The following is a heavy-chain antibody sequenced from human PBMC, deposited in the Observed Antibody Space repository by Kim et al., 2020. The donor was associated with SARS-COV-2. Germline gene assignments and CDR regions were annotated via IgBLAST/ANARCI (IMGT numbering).Heavy chain of an antibody. CDR2: IYYSGST. CDR3: AATAMVNGYYYGMDV. Sequence: SETLSLTCTVSGGSISSSSYYWGWIRQPPGKGLEWIGSIYYSGSTYYNPSLKSRVTISVDTSKNQFSLKLSSVTAADTDVYYCAATAMVNGYYYGMDVWGQGTTVTVSS. CDR1: GGSISSSSYY. J-gene: IGHJ6*02. D-gene: IGHD5-18*01. V-gene: IGHV4-39*01.